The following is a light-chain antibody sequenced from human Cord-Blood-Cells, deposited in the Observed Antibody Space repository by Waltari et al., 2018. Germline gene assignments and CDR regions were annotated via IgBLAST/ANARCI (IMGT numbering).Light chain of an antibody. Sequence: DIQMTQSPSSLSASVGDRVTITCRASQSISRNLNWYQQKPGKAPKLLTYAASSLQSGVPSRFSGSGSGTDFTLSISSLQPEDFATYYCQQSYSSPYTFGQGTKLEIK. V-gene: IGKV1-39*01. CDR2: AAS. CDR3: QQSYSSPYT. CDR1: QSISRN. J-gene: IGKJ2*01.